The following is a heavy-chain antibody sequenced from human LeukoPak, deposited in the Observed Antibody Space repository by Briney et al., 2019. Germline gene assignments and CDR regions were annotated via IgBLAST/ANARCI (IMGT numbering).Heavy chain of an antibody. Sequence: SETLSLTCTVSGGSISSSSYYWGWIRQPPGKGLEWIGSIYYSGSTYYNPSLKSRVTISVDTSKNQFSLKLSSVTAADTAVYYCARRSEQWLVFDYWGQGTLVTVSS. J-gene: IGHJ4*02. CDR1: GGSISSSSYY. V-gene: IGHV4-39*07. CDR2: IYYSGST. D-gene: IGHD6-19*01. CDR3: ARRSEQWLVFDY.